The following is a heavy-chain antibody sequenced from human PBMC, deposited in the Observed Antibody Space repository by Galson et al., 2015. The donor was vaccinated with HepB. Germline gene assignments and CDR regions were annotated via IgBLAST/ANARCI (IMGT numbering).Heavy chain of an antibody. V-gene: IGHV3-30-3*01. J-gene: IGHJ6*02. CDR1: GFTFSSTFGDYA. Sequence: SLRLSCAASGFTFSSTFGDYAMHWVRLAPGKGLEWVAVISGDGSDKYSSDSVRGRFIISRDKSRNTMYLQMNSLRVEETGVYYCARARKYYYSSGTSPEYFRYGMDVWGRGTTVTVSS. D-gene: IGHD3-10*01. CDR3: ARARKYYYSSGTSPEYFRYGMDV. CDR2: ISGDGSDK.